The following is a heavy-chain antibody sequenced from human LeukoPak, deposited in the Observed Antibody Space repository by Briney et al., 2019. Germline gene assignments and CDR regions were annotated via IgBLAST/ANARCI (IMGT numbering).Heavy chain of an antibody. D-gene: IGHD1-26*01. CDR1: GYTFSSYG. CDR3: ARDRSGSYSSWFDP. Sequence: ASVNVSCKASGYTFSSYGRTWVRQAPGQGLEWMGWISTYNDHTKYGQELQGSVTMTTDAYTSTAYMELRSLRSDDTAVYYCARDRSGSYSSWFDPWGQGTLVTVSS. CDR2: ISTYNDHT. V-gene: IGHV1-18*01. J-gene: IGHJ5*02.